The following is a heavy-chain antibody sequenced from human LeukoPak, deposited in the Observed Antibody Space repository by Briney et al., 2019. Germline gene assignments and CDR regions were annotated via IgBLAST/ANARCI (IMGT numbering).Heavy chain of an antibody. CDR3: ARGTREGGLRYFDWSRADVLHFDY. CDR1: GGSGGSISNYY. CDR2: IYYSGST. V-gene: IGHV4-59*01. J-gene: IGHJ4*02. D-gene: IGHD3-9*01. Sequence: SETLSLTCTVSGGSGGSISNYYWSWIRQPPGKGLEWIGYIYYSGSTNYNPSLKSRVTISVDTSKNQFSLKLSSVTAADTAVYYCARGTREGGLRYFDWSRADVLHFDYWGQGTLVTVSS.